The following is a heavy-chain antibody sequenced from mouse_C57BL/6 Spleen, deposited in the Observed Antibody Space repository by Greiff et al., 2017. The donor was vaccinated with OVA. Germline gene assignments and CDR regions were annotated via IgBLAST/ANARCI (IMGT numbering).Heavy chain of an antibody. CDR2: INPSTGGT. J-gene: IGHJ3*01. Sequence: VQLQQSGPELVKPGASVKISCKASGYSFTGYYMNWVKQSPEKSLEWIGEINPSTGGTTYNQKFKAKATLTVDKSSSTAYMQLKSLTSEDSAVYYWSRDYGSSPGWFAYWGQGTLVTVSA. V-gene: IGHV1-42*01. D-gene: IGHD1-1*01. CDR3: SRDYGSSPGWFAY. CDR1: GYSFTGYY.